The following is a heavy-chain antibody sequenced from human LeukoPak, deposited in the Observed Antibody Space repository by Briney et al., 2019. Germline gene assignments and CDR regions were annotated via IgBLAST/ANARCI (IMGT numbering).Heavy chain of an antibody. CDR1: GYTFTSYY. J-gene: IGHJ3*02. Sequence: GASVKVSCKASGYTFTSYYMHWVRQAPGQGLEWMGWMNPNSGNTGYAQKFQGRVTMTRNTSISTAYMELSSLRSEDTAVYYCARVQYYGSGSLPSAFDIWGQGTMVTVSS. CDR2: MNPNSGNT. CDR3: ARVQYYGSGSLPSAFDI. V-gene: IGHV1-8*02. D-gene: IGHD3-10*01.